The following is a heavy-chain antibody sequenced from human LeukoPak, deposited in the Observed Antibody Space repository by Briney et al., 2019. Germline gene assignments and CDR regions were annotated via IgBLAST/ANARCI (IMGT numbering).Heavy chain of an antibody. J-gene: IGHJ4*02. D-gene: IGHD5-12*01. CDR1: GFTVSSNY. CDR2: IYSGGST. CDR3: ARDLHNSGYDY. V-gene: IGHV3-53*01. Sequence: GGSLRLSCAASGFTVSSNYMSWVRQAPGKGLEWVSVIYSGGSTYYADSVKGRFTTSSDNSKNTLYLQMNSLRAEDTAVYYCARDLHNSGYDYWGQGTLVTVSS.